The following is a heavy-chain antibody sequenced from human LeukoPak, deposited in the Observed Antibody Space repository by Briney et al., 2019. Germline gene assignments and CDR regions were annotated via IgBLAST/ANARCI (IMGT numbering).Heavy chain of an antibody. Sequence: SETLSLTCTVSGGSISSSSYYWGWIRQPPGKGLEWIGSIYYSGSTYYNPSLKSRVTISVDTSKNQLSLKLSSVTAADTAVYYCARQVIAAADNYYFDYWGQGTLVTVSS. CDR2: IYYSGST. CDR3: ARQVIAAADNYYFDY. CDR1: GGSISSSSYY. V-gene: IGHV4-39*01. J-gene: IGHJ4*02. D-gene: IGHD6-13*01.